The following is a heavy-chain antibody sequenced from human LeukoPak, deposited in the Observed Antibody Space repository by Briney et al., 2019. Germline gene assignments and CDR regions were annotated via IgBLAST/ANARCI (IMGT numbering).Heavy chain of an antibody. Sequence: GGSLRLSCAASGFTFSNAWMSWVRQAPGKGLEWVGRIKSRTDGGTTDYAAPVKGRFTISRDDSKNTLYLQMNSLKTEDTAVYYCTTEELHYDILTGYPTGGQGTLVTVSS. CDR3: TTEELHYDILTGYPT. CDR2: IKSRTDGGTT. J-gene: IGHJ4*02. V-gene: IGHV3-15*01. D-gene: IGHD3-9*01. CDR1: GFTFSNAW.